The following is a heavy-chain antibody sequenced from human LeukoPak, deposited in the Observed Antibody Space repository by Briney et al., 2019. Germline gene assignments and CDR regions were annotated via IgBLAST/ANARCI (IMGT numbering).Heavy chain of an antibody. J-gene: IGHJ5*02. D-gene: IGHD6-13*01. CDR2: INPSGGST. V-gene: IGHV1-46*01. CDR1: GYTFTSYY. CDR3: ALLAAAGPTPSRVKENWFDP. Sequence: AASVKVSCKASGYTFTSYYMHWVRQAPGQGLEWMGIINPSGGSTGYAQKFQGRVTMTRDTSTSTVYMELSSLRSEDTAVYYCALLAAAGPTPSRVKENWFDPWGQGTLVTVSS.